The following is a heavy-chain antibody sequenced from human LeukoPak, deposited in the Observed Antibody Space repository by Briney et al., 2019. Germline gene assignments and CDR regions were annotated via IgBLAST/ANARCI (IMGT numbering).Heavy chain of an antibody. CDR1: GYTFTAYY. Sequence: VSVKVSCKASGYTFTAYYIHWVRQAPGQGLEWMGWFNPNRGGTNYAQEFQGRVTMTRDTSISTAYMELSRLRSDDTAVYYCAREYYFDNSGYYAVGDYWGQGTLVTVLS. CDR3: AREYYFDNSGYYAVGDY. V-gene: IGHV1-2*02. CDR2: FNPNRGGT. D-gene: IGHD3-22*01. J-gene: IGHJ4*02.